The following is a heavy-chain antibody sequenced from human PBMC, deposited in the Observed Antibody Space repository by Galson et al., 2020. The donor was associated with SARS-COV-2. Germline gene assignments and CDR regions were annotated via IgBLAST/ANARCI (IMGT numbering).Heavy chain of an antibody. Sequence: ETSETLSLTCTVSGGSISSYYWSWIRQPPGKGLEWIGYIYYSGSTNYNPSLKSRVTISVDTSKNQFSLKLSSVTAADTAVYYCARRAITIFGVDCGMDVWGQCTTVTVSS. CDR1: GGSISSYY. D-gene: IGHD3-3*01. J-gene: IGHJ6*02. V-gene: IGHV4-59*08. CDR2: IYYSGST. CDR3: ARRAITIFGVDCGMDV.